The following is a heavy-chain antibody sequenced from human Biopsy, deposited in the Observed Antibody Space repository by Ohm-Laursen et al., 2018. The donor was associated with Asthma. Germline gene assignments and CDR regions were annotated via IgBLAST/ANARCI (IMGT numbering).Heavy chain of an antibody. D-gene: IGHD3-3*01. V-gene: IGHV3-43*01. CDR1: GFTFNEYT. Sequence: LSLTCAASGFTFNEYTMHWVRQVPGKGLEWVSLISWDGGRTYYGDSVKGRFTISRDNSKNSLYLQMNSLRTEDTALYYCAKDFWSGYSKEWTGSMDVWGQGTTVTVSS. J-gene: IGHJ6*02. CDR3: AKDFWSGYSKEWTGSMDV. CDR2: ISWDGGRT.